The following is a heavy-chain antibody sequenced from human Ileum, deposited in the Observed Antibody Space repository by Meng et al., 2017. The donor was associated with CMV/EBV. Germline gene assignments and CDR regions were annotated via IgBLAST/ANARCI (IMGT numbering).Heavy chain of an antibody. D-gene: IGHD2-8*02. V-gene: IGHV4-31*02. CDR2: IYYSGST. CDR1: ISSAGYS. Sequence: ISSAGYSWSWIRQHPEKGLEWIGYIYYSGSTYYNPSLKSRVSISLARWENQFSLELSSVTAADTAVYYCARALGCAGDVCYSDNWFDPWGQGTLVTVSS. J-gene: IGHJ5*02. CDR3: ARALGCAGDVCYSDNWFDP.